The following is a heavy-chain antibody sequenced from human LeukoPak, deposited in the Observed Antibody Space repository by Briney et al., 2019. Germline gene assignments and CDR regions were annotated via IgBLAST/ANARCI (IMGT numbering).Heavy chain of an antibody. CDR3: AREDQPRGTFDY. D-gene: IGHD2-15*01. CDR2: ISYDGSVT. J-gene: IGHJ4*02. Sequence: GRSLRLSCAASGFTFSSYGMHWVRQAPGKGLEWVAVISYDGSVTYYADSVRGRFTISRDNAKNSLYLQMNSLRAEDTALYYCAREDQPRGTFDYWGQGILVTVSS. V-gene: IGHV3-30*03. CDR1: GFTFSSYG.